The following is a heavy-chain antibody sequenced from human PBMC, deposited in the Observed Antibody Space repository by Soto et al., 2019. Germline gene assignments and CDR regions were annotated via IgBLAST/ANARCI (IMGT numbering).Heavy chain of an antibody. D-gene: IGHD1-26*01. CDR3: ARGYGGLAEDAFDI. Sequence: PGGSLRLSCAASGFTVSSNYMSWVRQAPGKGLEWVSVIYSGGSTYYADSVKGRFTISRDNSKNTLYLQMNSLRAEDTAVYYCARGYGGLAEDAFDIWGQGTMVTVSS. J-gene: IGHJ3*02. V-gene: IGHV3-53*01. CDR2: IYSGGST. CDR1: GFTVSSNY.